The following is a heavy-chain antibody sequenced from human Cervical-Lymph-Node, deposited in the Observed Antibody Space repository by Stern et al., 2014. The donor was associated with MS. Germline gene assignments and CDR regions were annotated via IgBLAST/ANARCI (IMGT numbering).Heavy chain of an antibody. CDR2: IRAYNGDT. D-gene: IGHD1/OR15-1a*01. J-gene: IGHJ5*02. V-gene: IGHV1-18*01. CDR1: GYTFTSFG. Sequence: VPLVESGAEVKKPGASVKVSCKTYGYTFTSFGISWVRQAPGKGLEWMGWIRAYNGDTNYDQKFQGRVTMTTDTSTRTAYMELWSLRSDDTAVYYCARWNNNFDWFDPWGQGTLVTVSS. CDR3: ARWNNNFDWFDP.